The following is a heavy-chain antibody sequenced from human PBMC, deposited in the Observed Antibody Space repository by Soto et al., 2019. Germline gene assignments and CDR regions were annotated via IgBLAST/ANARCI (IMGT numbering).Heavy chain of an antibody. V-gene: IGHV4-59*01. CDR1: GGSISSYY. Sequence: QVQLQESGPGLVKPSETLSLTCTVSGGSISSYYWSWIRQPPGKGLEWIGYIYYSGSTNYNPSLKSRVTISVDTSTNQFSLKLSSVTAADTAVYYCARLTYYYDSSGYFTLGGWFDPWGQGTLVTVSS. J-gene: IGHJ5*02. CDR2: IYYSGST. CDR3: ARLTYYYDSSGYFTLGGWFDP. D-gene: IGHD3-22*01.